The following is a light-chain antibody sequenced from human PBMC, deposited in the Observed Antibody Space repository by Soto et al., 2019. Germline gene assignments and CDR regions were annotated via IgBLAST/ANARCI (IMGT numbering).Light chain of an antibody. Sequence: AIRMTQSPSSFSASTGDRVTITCRASQGISSYLAWYQQKPGKAPKLLIYAASTLQSGVPSRFSGSGSGTDFTLTISHLQSEEFATYYCQQYYSYPPITFGQGPQLEIQ. J-gene: IGKJ5*01. V-gene: IGKV1-8*01. CDR3: QQYYSYPPIT. CDR1: QGISSY. CDR2: AAS.